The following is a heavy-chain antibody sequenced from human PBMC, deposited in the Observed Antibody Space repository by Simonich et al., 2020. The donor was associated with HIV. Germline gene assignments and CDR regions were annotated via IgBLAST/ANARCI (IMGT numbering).Heavy chain of an antibody. D-gene: IGHD4-17*01. V-gene: IGHV1-2*06. J-gene: IGHJ6*02. Sequence: QVQLVQSGAEVKKPGASVKVSCKASGYTFTGYYMHWVRQPPGQGLEDVGRNNPNRGGTNNAKRVKGRGTMTRDTSISTAYMELSSLRTDDTAMYYCAGDPLSTVGFMYYYNMDVWGQGTTVTVSS. CDR3: AGDPLSTVGFMYYYNMDV. CDR2: NNPNRGGT. CDR1: GYTFTGYY.